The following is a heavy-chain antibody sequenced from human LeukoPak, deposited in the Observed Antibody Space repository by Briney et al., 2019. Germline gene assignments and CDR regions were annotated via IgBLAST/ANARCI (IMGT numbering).Heavy chain of an antibody. V-gene: IGHV3-73*01. CDR2: VRDRANSYAT. Sequence: PGGPLRLSCAASGFIFSDSPMHWVRQASGKGVECVCRVRDRANSYATGYAASGEGRFTISRDDSENTAYLQMNSLIIEDTAVYYCTRQRPQTGTFDYWGQGVLVTVSS. CDR3: TRQRPQTGTFDY. CDR1: GFIFSDSP. J-gene: IGHJ4*02. D-gene: IGHD3-9*01.